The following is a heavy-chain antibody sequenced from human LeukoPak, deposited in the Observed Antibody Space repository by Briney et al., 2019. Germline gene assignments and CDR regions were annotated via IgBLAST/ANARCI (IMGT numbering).Heavy chain of an antibody. J-gene: IGHJ3*01. CDR1: GFTFSSYS. Sequence: GGSLRLSCAASGFTFSSYSMKWVRQAPGKGLEWVSSISSSSSYIYYADSVKGRFTISRDNAKNSLYLQMNSLRAEDTAVYYCASRYCSSTSCSAFDFWGQGTMVTVSS. V-gene: IGHV3-21*01. CDR3: ASRYCSSTSCSAFDF. D-gene: IGHD2-2*01. CDR2: ISSSSSYI.